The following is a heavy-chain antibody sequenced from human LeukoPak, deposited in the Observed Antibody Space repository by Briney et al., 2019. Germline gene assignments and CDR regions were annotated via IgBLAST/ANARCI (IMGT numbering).Heavy chain of an antibody. Sequence: PSETLSLTCSVSGGSISNSIYYWTWIRQPPWKGLEWIGNIYFSGSTYYKPSLRSRVTISIDTPKNQFSLKLTSVTAADTAVYYCARVPGNYDFMTGLNWFDPWGQGTLVTVSS. V-gene: IGHV4-30-4*08. CDR3: ARVPGNYDFMTGLNWFDP. J-gene: IGHJ5*02. D-gene: IGHD3-9*01. CDR1: GGSISNSIYY. CDR2: IYFSGST.